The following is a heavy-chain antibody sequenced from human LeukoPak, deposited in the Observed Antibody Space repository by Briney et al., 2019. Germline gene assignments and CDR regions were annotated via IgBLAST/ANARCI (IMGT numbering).Heavy chain of an antibody. CDR3: ARSGVVTPRALDV. D-gene: IGHD4-23*01. Sequence: QTLTLTCTFSGFSFGSSGMRVSWIRQSPGKALEWLARIDWDGDKFYSTSLKTRPTISKDTSKIRAVLTMTHMDPMDTATYYCARSGVVTPRALDVWGQGTIVTVSS. V-gene: IGHV2-70*04. CDR2: IDWDGDK. J-gene: IGHJ3*01. CDR1: GFSFGSSGMR.